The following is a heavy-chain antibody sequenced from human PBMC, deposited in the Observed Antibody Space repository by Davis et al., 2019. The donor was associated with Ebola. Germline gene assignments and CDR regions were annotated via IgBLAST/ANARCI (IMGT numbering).Heavy chain of an antibody. CDR2: ISYDGSNN. CDR3: EKVMVEDIVLMVYAKNYGMDV. Sequence: GESLKISCAASGFTFSSYGMHWVRQAPGKGLEWVAVISYDGSNNYYADSVKGRFTLSRDNSKNTLYLQMNSLRAEDTAVYYWEKVMVEDIVLMVYAKNYGMDVWGQGTTVTVSS. V-gene: IGHV3-30*18. D-gene: IGHD2-8*01. CDR1: GFTFSSYG. J-gene: IGHJ6*02.